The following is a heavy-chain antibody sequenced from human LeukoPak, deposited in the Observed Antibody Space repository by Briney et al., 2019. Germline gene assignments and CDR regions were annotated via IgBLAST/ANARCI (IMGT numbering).Heavy chain of an antibody. CDR1: GFTFSSYW. J-gene: IGHJ4*02. CDR3: AHSSSWYPTFDY. Sequence: GGSLRLSCAASGFTFSSYWMHWVRQAPGKGLVWVSCINSDGSSTSYADSVKGRFTISRDNAKNTLYLQMNSLRAEDTAVYYCAHSSSWYPTFDYWGQGTLVTVSS. D-gene: IGHD6-13*01. CDR2: INSDGSST. V-gene: IGHV3-74*01.